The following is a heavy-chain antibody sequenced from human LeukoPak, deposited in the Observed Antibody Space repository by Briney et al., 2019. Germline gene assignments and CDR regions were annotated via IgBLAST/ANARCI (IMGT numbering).Heavy chain of an antibody. V-gene: IGHV1-24*01. J-gene: IGHJ3*02. Sequence: ASVKVSFKVSGYTLTELSMHWVRQAPGKGLEWMGGFDPEDGETIYAQKFQGRVTMTEDTSTDTAYMELSSLRSEDTAVYYCATNTDRGYSYAGAFDIWGQGTMVTVSS. CDR3: ATNTDRGYSYAGAFDI. D-gene: IGHD5-18*01. CDR2: FDPEDGET. CDR1: GYTLTELS.